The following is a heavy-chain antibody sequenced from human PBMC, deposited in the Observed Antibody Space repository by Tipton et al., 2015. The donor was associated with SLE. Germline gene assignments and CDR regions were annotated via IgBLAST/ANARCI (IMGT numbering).Heavy chain of an antibody. D-gene: IGHD3-3*01. CDR2: INHSGST. V-gene: IGHV4-39*07. CDR1: GDSITSREYS. Sequence: TLSLTCYVSGDSITSREYSWGWIRQPPGKGLEWIGEINHSGSTNYNPSLKSRVTISVDTSKNQFSLKVNSVTAADTAVYYCARGSPFMEWERNWFDPWGQGTLVTVSS. CDR3: ARGSPFMEWERNWFDP. J-gene: IGHJ5*02.